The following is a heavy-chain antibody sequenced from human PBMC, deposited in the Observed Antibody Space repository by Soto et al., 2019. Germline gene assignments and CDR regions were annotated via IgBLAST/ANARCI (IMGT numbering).Heavy chain of an antibody. CDR3: ARDSPPVDY. J-gene: IGHJ4*02. CDR2: ISAYNGNT. V-gene: IGHV1-18*01. Sequence: ASVKVSSFALGYTFTNYCIRWVRQSPGQCLERKGWISAYNGNTKYARKLQGRVTMTTAPSTSTAYMELRCLRSDDTAVYYCARDSPPVDYWGQGTLVTVSS. CDR1: GYTFTNYC.